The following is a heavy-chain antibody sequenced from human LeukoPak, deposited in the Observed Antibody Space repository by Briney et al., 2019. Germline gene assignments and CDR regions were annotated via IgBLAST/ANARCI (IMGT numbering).Heavy chain of an antibody. V-gene: IGHV4-34*01. D-gene: IGHD5-18*01. CDR1: GVSFSGYY. CDR3: ARGDTAMVDY. J-gene: IGHJ4*02. Sequence: SETLSLTCAVYGVSFSGYYWSWIRQPTGKGLEWIGEINHSGSTNYNPSLKSRVTISVDRSKNQFSLKLSSVTAADTAVYYCARGDTAMVDYWGQGTLVTVSS. CDR2: INHSGST.